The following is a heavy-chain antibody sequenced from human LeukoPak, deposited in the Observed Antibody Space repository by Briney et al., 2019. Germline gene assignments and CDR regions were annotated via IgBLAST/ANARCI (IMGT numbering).Heavy chain of an antibody. D-gene: IGHD3-22*01. J-gene: IGHJ3*02. V-gene: IGHV1-69*13. CDR3: ARDVTPYYYDSSGYPLDAFDI. Sequence: ASVNVSCKASGGTFSSYAISWVRQAPGQGLEWMGGIIPIFGTANYAQKFQGRVTITADESTSTAYMELSSLRSEDTAVYYCARDVTPYYYDSSGYPLDAFDIWGQGTMVTVSS. CDR2: IIPIFGTA. CDR1: GGTFSSYA.